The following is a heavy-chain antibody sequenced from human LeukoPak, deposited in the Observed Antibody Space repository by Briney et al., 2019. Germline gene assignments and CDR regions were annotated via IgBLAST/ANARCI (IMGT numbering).Heavy chain of an antibody. CDR1: GFSLRSYW. V-gene: IGHV3-7*01. CDR3: ARDLTWGAADY. D-gene: IGHD7-27*01. Sequence: GGSLRLSCAASGFSLRSYWMSWVRQAPGKGLEWVANIKQDGSEKYYVDSVKGRFTISRDNAENSLYLQMNSLRAEDTAVYYCARDLTWGAADYRGQGTLVTVSS. J-gene: IGHJ4*02. CDR2: IKQDGSEK.